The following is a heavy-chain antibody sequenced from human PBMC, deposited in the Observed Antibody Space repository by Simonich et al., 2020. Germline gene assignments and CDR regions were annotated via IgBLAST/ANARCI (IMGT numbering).Heavy chain of an antibody. CDR1: GGSISSYY. Sequence: QVQLQESGPGLVKPSETLSLTCTVSGGSISSYYWSWIRQPPGNGLGWIGYIYYRGSTNYNPSLKSRVTISVDTSKNQFSLKLSSVTAADTAVYYCARGGLYFDYWGQGTLVTVSS. CDR3: ARGGLYFDY. D-gene: IGHD2-15*01. J-gene: IGHJ4*02. CDR2: IYYRGST. V-gene: IGHV4-59*01.